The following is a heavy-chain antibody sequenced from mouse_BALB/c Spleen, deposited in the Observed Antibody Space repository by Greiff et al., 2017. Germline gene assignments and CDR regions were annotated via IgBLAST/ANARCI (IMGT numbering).Heavy chain of an antibody. CDR2: ISTYYGDA. CDR3: ASELGPWFAY. CDR1: GYTFTDYA. Sequence: SGAELVRPGVSVKISCKGSGYTFTDYAMHWVKQSHAKSLEWIGVISTYYGDASYNQKFKGKATMTVDKSSSTAYMELARLTSEDSAIYYCASELGPWFAYWGQGTLVTVSA. V-gene: IGHV1S137*01. D-gene: IGHD4-1*01. J-gene: IGHJ3*01.